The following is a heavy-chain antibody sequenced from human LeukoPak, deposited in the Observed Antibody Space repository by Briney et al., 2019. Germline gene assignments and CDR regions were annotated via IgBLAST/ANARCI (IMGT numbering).Heavy chain of an antibody. J-gene: IGHJ3*01. CDR1: GFTFDDFA. V-gene: IGHV3-9*01. Sequence: GGSLRLSCVASGFTFDDFAMHWVRQAPGKGLEWVSGSSRNAEITHYADSVKGRFTISRDDAKNSLYLQMESLRPDDTALYYCATALLGSGPIDDAFDLWGQGTMVTVSS. CDR2: SSRNAEIT. CDR3: ATALLGSGPIDDAFDL. D-gene: IGHD3-10*01.